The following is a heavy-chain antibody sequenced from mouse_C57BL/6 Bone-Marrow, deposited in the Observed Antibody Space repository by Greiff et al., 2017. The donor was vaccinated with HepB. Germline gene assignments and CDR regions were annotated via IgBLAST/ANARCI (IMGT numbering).Heavy chain of an antibody. CDR3: ARGRIITTVVAKGY. CDR1: GYTFTSYG. D-gene: IGHD1-1*01. V-gene: IGHV1-81*01. CDR2: IYPRSGNT. J-gene: IGHJ2*01. Sequence: VQLQQSGAELARPGASVKLSCKASGYTFTSYGISWVKQRTGQGLEWIGEIYPRSGNTYYNEKFKGKATLTADKSSSTAYMELRSLTSEDSAVYFCARGRIITTVVAKGYWGQGTTLTVSS.